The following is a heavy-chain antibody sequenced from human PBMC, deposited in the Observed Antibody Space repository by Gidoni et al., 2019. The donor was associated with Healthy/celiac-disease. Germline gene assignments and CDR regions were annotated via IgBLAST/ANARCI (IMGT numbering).Heavy chain of an antibody. V-gene: IGHV3-23*01. J-gene: IGHJ6*02. CDR3: AKDRGVGLDIVVVPAAIYYGMDV. CDR1: GFTFSSYA. CDR2: ISGSGGST. D-gene: IGHD2-2*02. Sequence: EVQLLESGGGLVQPGGSLRLSCAASGFTFSSYAMSWVRQAPGKGLEWVSAISGSGGSTYYADSVKGRFTISRDNSKNTLYLQMNSLRAEDTAVYYCAKDRGVGLDIVVVPAAIYYGMDVWGQGTTVTVSS.